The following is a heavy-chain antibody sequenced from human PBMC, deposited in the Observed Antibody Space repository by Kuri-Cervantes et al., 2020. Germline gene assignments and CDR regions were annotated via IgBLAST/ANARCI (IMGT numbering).Heavy chain of an antibody. CDR3: ARVVVVVAEERGDWFDP. Sequence: ASVKVSCKASGYTFTSYGISWVRQAPGQGLEWMGWISAYNDNTNYAQKLQGRVTMTTDTSTSTACMELRSLRSDDTAVYYCARVVVVVAEERGDWFDPWGQGTLVTVSS. V-gene: IGHV1-18*01. CDR2: ISAYNDNT. CDR1: GYTFTSYG. D-gene: IGHD2-15*01. J-gene: IGHJ5*02.